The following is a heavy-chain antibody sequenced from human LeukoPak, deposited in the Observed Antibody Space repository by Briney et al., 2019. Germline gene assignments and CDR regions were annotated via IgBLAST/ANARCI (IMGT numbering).Heavy chain of an antibody. CDR3: ARDRPLRYGSGSYYH. J-gene: IGHJ5*02. CDR2: INPNSGGT. V-gene: IGHV1-2*02. Sequence: GASVKVSCKASGYTFTGYYMHWVRQAPGQGLEWMGWINPNSGGTNYAQKFQGRVTMTRDTSISTAYMELSRLRSDDTAVYYCARDRPLRYGSGSYYHWGQGTLVTVSS. CDR1: GYTFTGYY. D-gene: IGHD3-10*01.